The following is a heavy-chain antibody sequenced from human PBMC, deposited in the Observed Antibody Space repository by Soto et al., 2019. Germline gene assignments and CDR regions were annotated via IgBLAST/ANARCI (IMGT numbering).Heavy chain of an antibody. CDR3: ARLYFIMSSCYLGMDV. CDR1: GYTFTSYG. Sequence: QVQLVQSGAEVKKPGASVKVSCKASGYTFTSYGISWVRQAPGQGLEWMGWISAYNGNTNYAQKLQGRVTMTTETGTSTAYTELRGLRFADQALYSCARLYFIMSSCYLGMDVWGQGTTVTVAS. V-gene: IGHV1-18*01. J-gene: IGHJ6*02. D-gene: IGHD2-2*01. CDR2: ISAYNGNT.